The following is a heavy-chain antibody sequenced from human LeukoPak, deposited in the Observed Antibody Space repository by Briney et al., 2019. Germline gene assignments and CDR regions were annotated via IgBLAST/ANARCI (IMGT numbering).Heavy chain of an antibody. V-gene: IGHV3-23*01. D-gene: IGHD5-12*01. CDR3: AKAGYGRDWRTGVDY. Sequence: GGSLRLSCAASGFTFSSYAMSWVRQAPGKGLEWVSAISGSGGSTYYADSVKGRFTISRDNSKNTLYLQMNSLRAEDTAIYYCAKAGYGRDWRTGVDYWGQGTLVTVSS. J-gene: IGHJ4*02. CDR1: GFTFSSYA. CDR2: ISGSGGST.